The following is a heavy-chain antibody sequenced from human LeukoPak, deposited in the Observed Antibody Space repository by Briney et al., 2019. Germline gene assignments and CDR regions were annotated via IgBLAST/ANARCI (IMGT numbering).Heavy chain of an antibody. D-gene: IGHD3-10*01. J-gene: IGHJ4*02. V-gene: IGHV4-4*07. CDR1: GGSISSYY. CDR3: ARDNVDSGSFDY. CDR2: IDTSGTT. Sequence: SETLSLTCTVSGGSISSYYCSWIRQPAGKGLEWIGRIDTSGTTYNNPSLKSRVTMSVDTSKHQVSLRLSSVTAADTAMYYCARDNVDSGSFDYWGQGILVTVSS.